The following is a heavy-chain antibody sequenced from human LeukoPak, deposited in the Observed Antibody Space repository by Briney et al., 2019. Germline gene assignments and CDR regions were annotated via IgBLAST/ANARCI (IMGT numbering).Heavy chain of an antibody. CDR2: INPSGGST. J-gene: IGHJ4*02. Sequence: ASVKVSCKASGYTFTSYYMHWVRQAPGQGPEWMGIINPSGGSTSYAQKFQGRVTMTRDTSTSTVYMELSSLRSEDTAVYYCARSPPNSSGWYYFDYWGQGTLVTVSS. CDR1: GYTFTSYY. D-gene: IGHD6-19*01. CDR3: ARSPPNSSGWYYFDY. V-gene: IGHV1-46*01.